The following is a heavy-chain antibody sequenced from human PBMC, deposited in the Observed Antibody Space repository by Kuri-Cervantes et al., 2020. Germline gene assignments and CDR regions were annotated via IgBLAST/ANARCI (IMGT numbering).Heavy chain of an antibody. CDR2: INWNGGST. V-gene: IGHV3-20*04. CDR1: GLTFDDYG. CDR3: ARDGDLTGYYWDYHGMDV. D-gene: IGHD3-9*01. Sequence: GGSLRFSCAASGLTFDDYGMSWVRQAPGKGLEWVSGINWNGGSTGYADSVKGRFTISRDNAKNSLYLQMNSLRAEDTAVYYCARDGDLTGYYWDYHGMDVWGQGTTVTVSS. J-gene: IGHJ6*02.